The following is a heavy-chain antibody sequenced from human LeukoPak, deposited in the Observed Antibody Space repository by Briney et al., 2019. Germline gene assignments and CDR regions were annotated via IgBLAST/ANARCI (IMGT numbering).Heavy chain of an antibody. Sequence: GASVKVSCKASGGTFSSYAISWVRQAPGQGLEWMGGIIPIFGTANYAQKFQGRVTITTDESTSTAYMELSSLRPEDTAVYYCARAPYGGTMNWYFDLWGRGTLVTVSS. J-gene: IGHJ2*01. D-gene: IGHD4/OR15-4a*01. CDR2: IIPIFGTA. CDR1: GGTFSSYA. CDR3: ARAPYGGTMNWYFDL. V-gene: IGHV1-69*05.